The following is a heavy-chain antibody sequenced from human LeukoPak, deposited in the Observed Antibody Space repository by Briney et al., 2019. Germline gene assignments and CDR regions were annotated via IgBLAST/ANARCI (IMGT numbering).Heavy chain of an antibody. CDR1: GFTFSSYS. Sequence: GGSLRLSCAASGFTFSSYSMNWVRQAPGKGLEWVSSISSSSYIYYADSVKGRFTLSRDNAKNSLYLQVNSLRAEDTAVYYCARSGYCTNGVCYPTYYYYYMDVWGKGTTVTVSS. J-gene: IGHJ6*03. CDR2: ISSSSYI. CDR3: ARSGYCTNGVCYPTYYYYYMDV. V-gene: IGHV3-21*01. D-gene: IGHD2-8*01.